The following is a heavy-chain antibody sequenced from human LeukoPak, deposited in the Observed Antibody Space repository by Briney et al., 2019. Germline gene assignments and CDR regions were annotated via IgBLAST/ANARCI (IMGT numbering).Heavy chain of an antibody. D-gene: IGHD6-19*01. CDR1: GFTFSSYW. CDR3: ARAGSSGSVDY. V-gene: IGHV3-7*05. CDR2: INQDGSEK. J-gene: IGHJ4*02. Sequence: TGGPLRLSCAASGFTFSSYWMSWVRQAPGKGLEWVANINQDGSEKYYVDSVKGRFTISRDNAKNSLYLQMNSLRAEDTAVYYCARAGSSGSVDYWGQGTLVTVSS.